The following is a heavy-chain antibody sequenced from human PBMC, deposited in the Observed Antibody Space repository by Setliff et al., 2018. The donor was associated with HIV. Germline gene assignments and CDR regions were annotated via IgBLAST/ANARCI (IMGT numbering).Heavy chain of an antibody. CDR1: GGSISGSSYY. J-gene: IGHJ4*02. CDR3: ARVYGSGSPFDY. V-gene: IGHV4-39*07. D-gene: IGHD3-10*01. Sequence: PSETLSLTCNVSGGSISGSSYYWGWIRQPPGKGLEWIGSIYHSGSASHNPSLKSRVTMSVDTSKNQFSLKLSSVTAADTAVYYCARVYGSGSPFDYWGQGTLVTVSS. CDR2: IYHSGSA.